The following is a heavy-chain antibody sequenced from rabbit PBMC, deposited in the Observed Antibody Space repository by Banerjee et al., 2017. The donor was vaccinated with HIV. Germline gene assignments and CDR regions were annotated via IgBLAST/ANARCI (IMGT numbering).Heavy chain of an antibody. CDR1: GFSFSSSYY. D-gene: IGHD1-1*01. V-gene: IGHV1S40*01. Sequence: QSLEESGGDLVKPGASLTLTCTASGFSFSSSYYMCWVRQAPGKGLEWIACIYTGSSGTTWYANWAKGRFTISKASTTTVTLQMTSLTAADTATYFCARSYISSSGFNLWGPGTLVT. J-gene: IGHJ4*01. CDR2: IYTGSSGTT. CDR3: ARSYISSSGFNL.